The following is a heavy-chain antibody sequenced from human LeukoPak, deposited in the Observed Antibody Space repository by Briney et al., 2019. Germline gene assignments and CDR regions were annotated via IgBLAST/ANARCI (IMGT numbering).Heavy chain of an antibody. CDR3: ARFEYYWFDP. CDR1: GGSISSYY. J-gene: IGHJ5*02. D-gene: IGHD6-6*01. Sequence: SETLSLTCTVSGGSISSYYWSWIRQPPGKGLEWIGYIYYSGSTNYIPSLKSRVTISVDTSKNQFSLKLSSVTAADTAVYYCARFEYYWFDPWGQGTLVTVSS. V-gene: IGHV4-59*01. CDR2: IYYSGST.